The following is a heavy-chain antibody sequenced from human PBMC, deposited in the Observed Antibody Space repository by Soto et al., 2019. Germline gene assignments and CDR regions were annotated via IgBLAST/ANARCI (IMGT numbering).Heavy chain of an antibody. J-gene: IGHJ6*02. CDR1: GGSISGYY. CDR3: ARASDSGCYEYYYYGVGD. CDR2: IYYSGST. Sequence: SETLSLTCTVCGGSISGYYWSWIRQPPGKGLEWIGYIYYSGSTNYNPSLKSRVTISVDTSKNQFSLKLSSVTAADTAVYYCARASDSGCYEYYYYGVGDCGPGTT. V-gene: IGHV4-59*01. D-gene: IGHD3-3*01.